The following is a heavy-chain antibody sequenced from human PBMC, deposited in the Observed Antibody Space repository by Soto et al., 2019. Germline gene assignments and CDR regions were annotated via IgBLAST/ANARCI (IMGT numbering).Heavy chain of an antibody. V-gene: IGHV3-23*01. D-gene: IGHD2-2*01. CDR1: GFTFSNYA. J-gene: IGHJ5*01. CDR3: ARDCPGSSTTCYGTEWFDS. CDR2: ISSSGDTP. Sequence: GGSLRLSCAASGFTFSNYAMSWVRQAPGKGLEWVSAISSSGDTPYYADSVKGRFTISRDNSKNSLYLQMNSLKAEDTAVYYCARDCPGSSTTCYGTEWFDSWGQGTLVTVSS.